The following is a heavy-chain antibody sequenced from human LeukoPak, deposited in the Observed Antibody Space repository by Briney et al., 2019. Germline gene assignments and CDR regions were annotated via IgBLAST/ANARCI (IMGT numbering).Heavy chain of an antibody. CDR2: IWYDGSDK. Sequence: TGGSLRLSCAASGFTFSNYGMHWVRQAPGKGLEWVAFIWYDGSDKYYADSVKGRFTISRDNSKNTLYLQMNSLRTEDTAVYYCATLWAGQSIASRPHPWGQGTLVTVSS. CDR3: ATLWAGQSIASRPHP. D-gene: IGHD6-6*01. J-gene: IGHJ5*02. V-gene: IGHV3-30*02. CDR1: GFTFSNYG.